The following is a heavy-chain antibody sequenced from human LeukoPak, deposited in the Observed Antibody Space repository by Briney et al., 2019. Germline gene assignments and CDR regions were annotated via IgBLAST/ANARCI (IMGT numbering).Heavy chain of an antibody. D-gene: IGHD6-19*01. CDR1: GGSFSAYY. CDR2: INHSGST. Sequence: SETLSLTCAVYGGSFSAYYWSWIRQPPGKGLEWIGEINHSGSTNYNPSLKSRVTISVDTSKNQFSLRLSSVTAADTAVYYCARVPGSDWFFDYWGQGTLVTVSS. J-gene: IGHJ4*02. CDR3: ARVPGSDWFFDY. V-gene: IGHV4-34*01.